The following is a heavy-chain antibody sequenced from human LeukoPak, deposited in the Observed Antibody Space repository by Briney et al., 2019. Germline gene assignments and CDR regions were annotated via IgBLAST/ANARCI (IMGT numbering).Heavy chain of an antibody. D-gene: IGHD3-10*01. CDR1: GGSISSGSYY. V-gene: IGHV4-61*02. J-gene: IGHJ6*02. CDR2: IYTSGST. Sequence: SQTLSLTRTVSGGSISSGSYYWSWIRQPAGTGLEWIGRIYTSGSTNYNPSLKSRVTISVDTSKNQFSLKLSSVTAADTAVYYCARAEALSSYYYYYGMDVWGQGTTVAVSS. CDR3: ARAEALSSYYYYYGMDV.